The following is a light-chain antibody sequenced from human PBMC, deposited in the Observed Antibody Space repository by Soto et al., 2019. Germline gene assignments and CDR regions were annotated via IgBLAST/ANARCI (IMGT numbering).Light chain of an antibody. J-gene: IGKJ1*01. CDR2: GAS. V-gene: IGKV3D-20*02. CDR3: QQRSNWPPWT. Sequence: EIVLTQSPGTLSLSPGERASPFCRASGTVTSNSLAWYQQKPGQAPRVVIYGASVRATGIPDRFSGSGSGTDFTLTISSLEPEDFAVYYCQQRSNWPPWTFGQGTKVDIK. CDR1: GTVTSNS.